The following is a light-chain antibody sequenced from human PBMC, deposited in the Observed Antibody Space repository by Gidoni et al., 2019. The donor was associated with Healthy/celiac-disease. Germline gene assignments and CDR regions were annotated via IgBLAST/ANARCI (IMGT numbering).Light chain of an antibody. Sequence: AIRLTQSPSTFSASTGDRVTITRRASQGISSYLAWYQQKPGKAPKLLIYAASTLQSGVPSRFSGSGSGTDFTLTISCLQSEDFATYYCQQYYSYPLTFGGGTKVEIK. CDR2: AAS. CDR1: QGISSY. J-gene: IGKJ4*01. CDR3: QQYYSYPLT. V-gene: IGKV1-8*01.